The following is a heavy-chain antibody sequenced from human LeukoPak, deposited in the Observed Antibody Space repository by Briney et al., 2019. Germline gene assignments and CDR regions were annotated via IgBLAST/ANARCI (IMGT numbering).Heavy chain of an antibody. D-gene: IGHD3-16*01. CDR1: GFTFTSYW. V-gene: IGHV3-21*01. Sequence: GGSLRLSCVASGFTFTSYWMSWVRQAPGKGLEWVSSISSSSSYIYYADSVKGRFTISRDNARNSLYLQMNSLRAEDTAVYYCAREFGDFFDYWGQGTLVTVSS. CDR2: ISSSSSYI. J-gene: IGHJ4*02. CDR3: AREFGDFFDY.